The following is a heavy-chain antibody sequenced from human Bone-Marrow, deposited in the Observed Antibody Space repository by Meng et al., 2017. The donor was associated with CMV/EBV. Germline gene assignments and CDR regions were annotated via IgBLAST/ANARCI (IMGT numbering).Heavy chain of an antibody. Sequence: GESLKISCAASGFTFSNYDMHWLRQPTGKGPEWVSSIGTAGDTYYPGSEKGRFTISRENAKNSLYLQMDSLRAGDTAVYYCARGGCSSTSCSTYSYYGMDVWDQGTTVTVSS. J-gene: IGHJ6*02. V-gene: IGHV3-13*01. CDR1: GFTFSNYD. CDR3: ARGGCSSTSCSTYSYYGMDV. D-gene: IGHD2-2*02. CDR2: IGTAGDT.